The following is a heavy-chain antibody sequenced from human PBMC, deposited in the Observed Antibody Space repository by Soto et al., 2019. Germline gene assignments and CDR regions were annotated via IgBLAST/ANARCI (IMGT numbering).Heavy chain of an antibody. D-gene: IGHD5-18*01. CDR2: ISSSSSTI. Sequence: EVQLVESGGGLVQPGGSLRLSCAASGFTFSSYSMNWVRQASGKGLEWVSYISSSSSTIYYADSVKGRFTISRDNAKNSLYLQMNSLRAEDTAVYYCARGRGIQLWLSNPGYYYYYMDVWGKGTTVTVSS. CDR3: ARGRGIQLWLSNPGYYYYYMDV. J-gene: IGHJ6*03. CDR1: GFTFSSYS. V-gene: IGHV3-48*01.